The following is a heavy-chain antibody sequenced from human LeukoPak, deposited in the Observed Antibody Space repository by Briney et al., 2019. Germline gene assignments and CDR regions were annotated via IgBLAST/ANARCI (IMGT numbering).Heavy chain of an antibody. CDR2: VHYSGST. D-gene: IGHD3-10*01. J-gene: IGHJ4*02. V-gene: IGHV4-39*01. CDR1: GASISNSAYY. CDR3: ASYGSGIFDY. Sequence: SETLSLSCTVSGASISNSAYYWLWIRQPPGEGLECIGTVHYSGSTFYNPSLKSRVNISVDTSKNQFSLQLSSVTAADTAVYYCASYGSGIFDYWGQGTLVTVSS.